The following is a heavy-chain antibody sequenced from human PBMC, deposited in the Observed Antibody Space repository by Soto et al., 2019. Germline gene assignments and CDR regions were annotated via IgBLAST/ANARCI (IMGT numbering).Heavy chain of an antibody. J-gene: IGHJ4*02. CDR2: ISGSGGNT. Sequence: GGSLRLSCAASGFTFSSYAMSWVRQAPGKGLEWVSAISGSGGNTYYADSVKGRFTISRDNSKNTLYPQMNSLRAEDTAVYYCAKSITARPFDYWGQGALVTVSS. V-gene: IGHV3-23*01. D-gene: IGHD6-6*01. CDR3: AKSITARPFDY. CDR1: GFTFSSYA.